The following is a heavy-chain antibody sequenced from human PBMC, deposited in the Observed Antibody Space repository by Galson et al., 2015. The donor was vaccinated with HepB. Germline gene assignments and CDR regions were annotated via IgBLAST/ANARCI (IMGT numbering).Heavy chain of an antibody. CDR3: ARGSMIVGSMKG. Sequence: VKVSCKASGGTFSSYAISWVRQAPGQGLEWMGRIIPILGIANYAQKFQGRVTITADKSTSTAYMELSSLRSEDTAVYYCARGSMIVGSMKGWGQGTLVTVSS. CDR2: IIPILGIA. CDR1: GGTFSSYA. D-gene: IGHD3-22*01. J-gene: IGHJ4*02. V-gene: IGHV1-69*04.